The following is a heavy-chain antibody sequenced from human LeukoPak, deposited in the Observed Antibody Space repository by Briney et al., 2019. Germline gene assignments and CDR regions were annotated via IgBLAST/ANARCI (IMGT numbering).Heavy chain of an antibody. CDR2: IYYSGST. J-gene: IGHJ4*02. CDR1: GGSISSGGYY. V-gene: IGHV4-31*03. CDR3: ARSFSCGWLNFDY. D-gene: IGHD6-19*01. Sequence: SETLSLTCTVSGGSISSGGYYWSWIRQHPGKGLEWIGYIYYSGSTYYNPSLKSRVNISVDTSKNQFSLKLSSVTAAETAVYYCARSFSCGWLNFDYWGQGTLVTVSS.